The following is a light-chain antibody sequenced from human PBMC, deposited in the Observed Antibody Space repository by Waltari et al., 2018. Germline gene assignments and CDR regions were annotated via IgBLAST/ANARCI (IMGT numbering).Light chain of an antibody. V-gene: IGLV6-57*04. CDR1: SASIASNF. CDR3: QSYDSSTNWV. Sequence: NFVLTQPPSVSESPGKTVTISCTRSSASIASNFVQCYQQRPGSAPTPVIYEDSHRPSGVPDRFSGSFDSSSNSAYLTISGLKTEDEADYFCQSYDSSTNWVFGGGTKLTVL. J-gene: IGLJ3*02. CDR2: EDS.